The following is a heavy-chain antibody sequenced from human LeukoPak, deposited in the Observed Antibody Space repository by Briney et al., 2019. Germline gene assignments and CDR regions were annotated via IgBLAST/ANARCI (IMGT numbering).Heavy chain of an antibody. V-gene: IGHV4-4*07. CDR3: ARVGVDDFWSGALDY. D-gene: IGHD3-3*01. J-gene: IGHJ4*02. Sequence: SETLSPTSTVYGGSISSYYWSWIRQPAGKGLEWIGRIYTSGSTNYNPSLKSRVTMSVDTSKNQFSLKLSSVTAADTAVYYCARVGVDDFWSGALDYWGQGTLVTVSS. CDR2: IYTSGST. CDR1: GGSISSYY.